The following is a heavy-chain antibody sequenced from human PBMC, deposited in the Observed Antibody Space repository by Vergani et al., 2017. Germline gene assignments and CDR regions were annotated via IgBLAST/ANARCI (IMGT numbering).Heavy chain of an antibody. CDR2: IYYSGST. CDR1: GGSISSYY. Sequence: QVQLQESGPGLVKPSETLSLTCTVSGGSISSYYWSWIRQPPGKGLEWIWYIYYSGSTNYNPSLKSRVTISVDTSKNQFSLKLSSVTAADTAVYYCARDRIRGQTDYWGQGTLVTVSS. V-gene: IGHV4-59*01. D-gene: IGHD2-15*01. CDR3: ARDRIRGQTDY. J-gene: IGHJ4*02.